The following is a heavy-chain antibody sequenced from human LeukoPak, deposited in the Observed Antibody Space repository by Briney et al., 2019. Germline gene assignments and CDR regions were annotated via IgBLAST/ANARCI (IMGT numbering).Heavy chain of an antibody. V-gene: IGHV3-48*01. Sequence: GGSLRLSCAASGFTFSSYSMNWVRQAPGKGLEWISYIRSSGSTTLYADSVEGRFTISRDNAKDSLYLQMNSLRAEDTAVYYCARDFVDYWGQGTLVTVSS. J-gene: IGHJ4*02. CDR2: IRSSGSTT. CDR1: GFTFSSYS. CDR3: ARDFVDY.